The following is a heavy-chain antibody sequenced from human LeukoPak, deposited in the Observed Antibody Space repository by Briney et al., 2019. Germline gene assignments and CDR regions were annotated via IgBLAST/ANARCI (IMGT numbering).Heavy chain of an antibody. J-gene: IGHJ4*02. V-gene: IGHV4-30-2*01. Sequence: SQTLSLTCTISGGSISSGGYYLSWIRQPPGKGLEWIGYIYHSGSTNYNPSLKSRVTISVDTSKNQFSLKLSSVTAADTAVYYCARKRYSSSPFDYWGQGTLVTVSS. CDR1: GGSISSGGYY. CDR3: ARKRYSSSPFDY. CDR2: IYHSGST. D-gene: IGHD6-6*01.